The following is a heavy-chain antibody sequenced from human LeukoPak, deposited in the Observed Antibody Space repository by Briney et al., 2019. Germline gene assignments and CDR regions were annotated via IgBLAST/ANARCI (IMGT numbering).Heavy chain of an antibody. J-gene: IGHJ4*02. CDR1: GYTFTGYY. CDR3: ARSRIGGYCSSTSCHPGGY. D-gene: IGHD2-2*01. V-gene: IGHV1-2*02. CDR2: INPNSGGT. Sequence: EASVKVSCTASGYTFTGYYMHWVRQAPGQGLEWMGWINPNSGGTNYAQKFQGKVTMTRDTSISTAYMELSRLRSDDTAVYYCARSRIGGYCSSTSCHPGGYWGQGTLVTVSS.